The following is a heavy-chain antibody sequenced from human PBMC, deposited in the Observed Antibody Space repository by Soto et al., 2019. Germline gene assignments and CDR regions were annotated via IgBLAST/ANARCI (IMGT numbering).Heavy chain of an antibody. CDR1: GGSISSGDYY. D-gene: IGHD3-3*01. CDR3: ARGSYTIFGVVMDV. J-gene: IGHJ6*02. CDR2: IYYSGST. V-gene: IGHV4-30-4*01. Sequence: PSETLSLTCTVSGGSISSGDYYWSWILQPPGKGLEWIGYIYYSGSTYYNPSLKSRVTISVDTSKNQFSLKLSSVTAADTAVYYCARGSYTIFGVVMDVWGQGTTVTVSS.